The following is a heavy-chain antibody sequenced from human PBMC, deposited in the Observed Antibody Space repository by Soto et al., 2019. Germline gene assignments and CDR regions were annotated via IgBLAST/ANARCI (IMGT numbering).Heavy chain of an antibody. D-gene: IGHD3-10*01. J-gene: IGHJ3*02. V-gene: IGHV1-2*02. CDR1: GYTFTGHY. Sequence: ASVKVSCKASGYTFTGHYMHWVRQAPGQGLEWMGWINPNSVGTNYAQKFQGRVTMTRDTSISTAYMELSRLRSDDTAVYYCAREPMVRAAHGFDIWGQGTMVTV. CDR3: AREPMVRAAHGFDI. CDR2: INPNSVGT.